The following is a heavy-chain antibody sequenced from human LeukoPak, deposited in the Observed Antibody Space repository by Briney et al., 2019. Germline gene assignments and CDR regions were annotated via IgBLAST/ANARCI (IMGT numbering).Heavy chain of an antibody. Sequence: PSETLSLTCTVSGGSISTYYWSWIRQPPGKGLEWIGHIYYSGTTDYNPSLKSRVTISVDTSNNQFSLRVTSVTAADTAVYYCARSSGAYRSFDYWGQGTLVPVSS. CDR3: ARSSGAYRSFDY. J-gene: IGHJ4*02. V-gene: IGHV4-59*01. CDR1: GGSISTYY. CDR2: IYYSGTT. D-gene: IGHD1-26*01.